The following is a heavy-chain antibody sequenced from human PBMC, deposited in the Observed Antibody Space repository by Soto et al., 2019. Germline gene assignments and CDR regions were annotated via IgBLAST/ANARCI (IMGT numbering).Heavy chain of an antibody. V-gene: IGHV3-7*01. Sequence: EVQLMESGGGLVQPGGSLRVSCAASGFEFSAYWMTWVRQAPGKGLEWVANIKKDGREKYYGDSVRGRFSVFRDNAQNAVFLQMNSLKGEDTAVYYCARGRYNSGDYPKFFDYGGQGTLVTVSS. J-gene: IGHJ4*02. CDR2: IKKDGREK. D-gene: IGHD5-12*01. CDR1: GFEFSAYW. CDR3: ARGRYNSGDYPKFFDY.